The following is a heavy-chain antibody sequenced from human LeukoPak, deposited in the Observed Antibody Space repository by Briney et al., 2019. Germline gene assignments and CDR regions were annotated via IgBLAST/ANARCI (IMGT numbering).Heavy chain of an antibody. CDR3: VKDVGGSYAFDY. Sequence: GESLRLSCSASGFTFSRYAMHWVRQAPGKGLEYVSGINDNGGRTHYGDSVKGRFSISRDNSKNTLHLQMSTLGAEDTALYYCVKDVGGSYAFDYWGQGILVTVAS. CDR1: GFTFSRYA. CDR2: INDNGGRT. D-gene: IGHD1-26*01. J-gene: IGHJ4*02. V-gene: IGHV3-64D*09.